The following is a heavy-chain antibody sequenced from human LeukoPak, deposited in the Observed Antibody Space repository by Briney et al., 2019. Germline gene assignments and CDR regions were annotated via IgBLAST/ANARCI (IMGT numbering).Heavy chain of an antibody. CDR1: GGSISSYY. D-gene: IGHD3-22*01. J-gene: IGHJ4*02. Sequence: SETLSLTCTVSGGSISSYYWSWIRQPPGKGLEWIGYIYYSGSTNYNPSLKSRVTISVDTSKNQFSLKLSSVTAADTAVYYCARLARGYSSGPQRDYWGQGTLVTVSS. CDR3: ARLARGYSSGPQRDY. CDR2: IYYSGST. V-gene: IGHV4-59*08.